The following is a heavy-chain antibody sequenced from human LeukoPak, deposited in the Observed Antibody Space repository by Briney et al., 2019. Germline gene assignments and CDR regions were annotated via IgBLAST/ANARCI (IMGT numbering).Heavy chain of an antibody. CDR1: GFAFDTCW. D-gene: IGHD3-9*01. CDR2: IKQDGRET. CDR3: ARGSWPFDR. Sequence: PGGSLRLSCAASGFAFDTCWMGWVRQAPGKGLEWVATIKQDGRETYYVDDVKGRFTISRDNAKNSLFLEINSLSVEDTAVYYCARGSWPFDRWGQGTLVTVSS. V-gene: IGHV3-7*01. J-gene: IGHJ4*02.